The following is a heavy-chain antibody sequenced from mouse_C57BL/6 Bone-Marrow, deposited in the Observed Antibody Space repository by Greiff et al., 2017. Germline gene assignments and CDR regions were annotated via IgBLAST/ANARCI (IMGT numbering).Heavy chain of an antibody. CDR2: ISYDGSN. CDR1: GYSITSGYY. J-gene: IGHJ1*03. V-gene: IGHV3-6*01. Sequence: EVKLQESGPGLVKPSQSLSLTCSVTGYSITSGYYWNWIRQFPGNKLEWMGYISYDGSNNYNPSLKNRISITRDTSKNQFFLKLNSVTTEDTATYYCANQMYSLCYFDVWGTGTTVTVSS. CDR3: ANQMYSLCYFDV.